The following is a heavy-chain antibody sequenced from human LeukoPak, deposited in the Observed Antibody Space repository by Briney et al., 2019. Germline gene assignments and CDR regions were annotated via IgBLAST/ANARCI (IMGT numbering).Heavy chain of an antibody. Sequence: PGGSLRLSCAASGFSFSTYGMNWVRQAPGKGLEWVAVISYDGSDKYYADSVKGRFTISRDNSKNTLYLQMNSLRGYDSAVYYCARPLSNGYFHDSGGYYPYAMDVWGQGTTVTVSS. CDR1: GFSFSTYG. CDR2: ISYDGSDK. J-gene: IGHJ6*02. D-gene: IGHD3-22*01. CDR3: ARPLSNGYFHDSGGYYPYAMDV. V-gene: IGHV3-30*03.